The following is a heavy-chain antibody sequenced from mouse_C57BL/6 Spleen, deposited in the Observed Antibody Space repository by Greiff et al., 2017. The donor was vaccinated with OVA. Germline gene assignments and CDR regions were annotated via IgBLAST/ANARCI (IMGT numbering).Heavy chain of an antibody. D-gene: IGHD1-1*01. CDR1: GFTFSDYY. Sequence: EVKVVESEGGLVQPGSSMKLSCTASGFTFSDYYMAWVRQVPEKGLEWVANINYDGSSTYYLDTLKSRFIISRDNAKNILFLQMSSLKSEDTATYYCARRYYYGSSYWYFDGWGTGTTVTVSS. J-gene: IGHJ1*03. CDR2: INYDGSST. CDR3: ARRYYYGSSYWYFDG. V-gene: IGHV5-16*01.